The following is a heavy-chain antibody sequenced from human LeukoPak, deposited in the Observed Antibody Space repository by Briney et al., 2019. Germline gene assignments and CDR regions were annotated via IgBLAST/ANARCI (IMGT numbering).Heavy chain of an antibody. V-gene: IGHV3-48*04. CDR1: GFTFSSYS. Sequence: GGSLRLSCAASGFTFSSYSMNWVRQAPGKGLEWVSYITSSGSSIYYADSVKGRFTISRDNAKNSLYLQMDSLRAEDTAVYYCARGWYSSRSDAFDIWGQGTMVTVSS. CDR2: ITSSGSSI. CDR3: ARGWYSSRSDAFDI. J-gene: IGHJ3*02. D-gene: IGHD6-13*01.